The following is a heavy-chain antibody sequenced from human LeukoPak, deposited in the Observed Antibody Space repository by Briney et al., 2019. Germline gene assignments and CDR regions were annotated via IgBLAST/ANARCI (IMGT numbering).Heavy chain of an antibody. Sequence: SVKVXXXASGGTFSSYAISWVRQAPGQGLEWMGGIIPIFGTANYAQKFQGRVTITADESTSTAYMELSSLRSEDTAVYYCARVGRVGFWSGYYTGPWGQGTLVTVSS. CDR1: GGTFSSYA. D-gene: IGHD3-3*01. V-gene: IGHV1-69*13. CDR3: ARVGRVGFWSGYYTGP. J-gene: IGHJ5*02. CDR2: IIPIFGTA.